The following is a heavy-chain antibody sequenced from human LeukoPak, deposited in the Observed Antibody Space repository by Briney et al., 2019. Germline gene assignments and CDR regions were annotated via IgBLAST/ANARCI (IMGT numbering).Heavy chain of an antibody. D-gene: IGHD5-18*01. Sequence: PSETLSLTCTVSGGSISSYYWSWIRQPPGKGLEWIGYIYYSGSTTYNPSLKSRVTISVDTSKNQFSLKLSSVTAADTAAYYCARLDTAMSDAFDIWGQGTMVTVSS. V-gene: IGHV4-59*01. CDR2: IYYSGST. J-gene: IGHJ3*02. CDR3: ARLDTAMSDAFDI. CDR1: GGSISSYY.